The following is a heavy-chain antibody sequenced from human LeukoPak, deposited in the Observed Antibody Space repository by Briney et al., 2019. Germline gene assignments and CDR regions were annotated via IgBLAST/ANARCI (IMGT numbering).Heavy chain of an antibody. CDR3: ARAGGDTAVVFDAFDI. J-gene: IGHJ3*02. CDR1: GGSISSYY. D-gene: IGHD5-18*01. Sequence: LSLTCTVSGGSISSYYWSWIRQPPGKGLEWVSYSSSSGTTIYYADSVKGRFTISRDNAKNSLYLQMNSLRADDTAVYYCARAGGDTAVVFDAFDIWGQGTMVTVSS. V-gene: IGHV3-48*03. CDR2: SSSSGTTI.